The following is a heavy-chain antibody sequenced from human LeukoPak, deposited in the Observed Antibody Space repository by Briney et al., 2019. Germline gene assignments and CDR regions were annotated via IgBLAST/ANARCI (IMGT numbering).Heavy chain of an antibody. Sequence: SETLSLTCAVFGGSFSGYYWSWIRQPPGKGLEWIGYIYTGGSPKYNPSLKSRVTISVDTSKNQFSLRLSSVTAADAAVYYCARHGAPRSFDVWGQGTMVTVSS. J-gene: IGHJ3*01. D-gene: IGHD3-16*01. CDR2: IYTGGSP. CDR1: GGSFSGYY. V-gene: IGHV4-4*09. CDR3: ARHGAPRSFDV.